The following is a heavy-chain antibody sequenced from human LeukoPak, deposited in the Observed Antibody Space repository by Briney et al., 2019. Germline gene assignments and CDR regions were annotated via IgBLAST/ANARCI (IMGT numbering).Heavy chain of an antibody. D-gene: IGHD3-16*01. CDR1: GFKFSDYA. V-gene: IGHV3-30*04. J-gene: IGHJ5*02. CDR3: AKDLTRRGNPPWFDP. Sequence: GGSLRVSCAASGFKFSDYAMHWVRQAPGTGLEWVALISYDGSNKYFADSVKGRFTISRDNSKNTLYLQMNSRRTDDTAVYFCAKDLTRRGNPPWFDPWGQGTLVIVSS. CDR2: ISYDGSNK.